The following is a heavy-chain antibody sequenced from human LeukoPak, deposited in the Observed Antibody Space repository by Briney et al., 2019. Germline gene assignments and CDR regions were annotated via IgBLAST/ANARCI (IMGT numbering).Heavy chain of an antibody. D-gene: IGHD5-24*01. CDR3: ARGRERDGYKMDY. V-gene: IGHV1-8*01. CDR2: MNPNSGNT. CDR1: GYTFTNDD. Sequence: ASVKVSCKASGYTFTNDDINWVRQATGQGLEWMGWMNPNSGNTGYAQKFQGRVTMTRNTSISTAYMELSSLRSEDTAVYYCARGRERDGYKMDYWGQGTLVTVSS. J-gene: IGHJ4*02.